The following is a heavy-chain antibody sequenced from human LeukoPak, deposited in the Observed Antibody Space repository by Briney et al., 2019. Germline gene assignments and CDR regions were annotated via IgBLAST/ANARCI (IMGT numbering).Heavy chain of an antibody. D-gene: IGHD3-10*01. V-gene: IGHV3-66*01. J-gene: IGHJ3*02. CDR3: ARVFHIITRAFDI. CDR1: GFSVGDSS. Sequence: GSLRLSCKVSGFSVGDSSMTWVRQAPGKGLEWISVIHAGDRAYYADSVEGRFIVSKDKSKNMVYLQMNSLRVEDTAVYYCARVFHIITRAFDIWGQGTMVTVSP. CDR2: IHAGDRA.